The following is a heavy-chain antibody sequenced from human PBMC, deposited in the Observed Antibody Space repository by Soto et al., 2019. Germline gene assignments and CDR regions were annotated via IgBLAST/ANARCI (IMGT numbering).Heavy chain of an antibody. J-gene: IGHJ4*02. CDR2: INPSGGST. D-gene: IGHD6-6*01. CDR3: ARAGIAARYKIVY. CDR1: GYTFTSYY. V-gene: IGHV1-46*01. Sequence: ASEKVSCKASGYTFTSYYMHWVRQAPGQGLEWMGIINPSGGSTSYAQKFQGRVTMTRDTSTSTVYMELSSLRSEDTAVYYGARAGIAARYKIVYWGQGTLVTGSS.